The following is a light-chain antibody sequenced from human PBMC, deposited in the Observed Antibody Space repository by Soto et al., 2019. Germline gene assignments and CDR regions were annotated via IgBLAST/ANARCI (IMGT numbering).Light chain of an antibody. Sequence: QSALTQPASVSGSPGRSITISCTGTSSDVGAYNYVSLYQQYPGKAPKLMIYDVSNRPSGVSNRFSGSKSGNTASLAISGLQAEDEADYYCSSYTSSSTPLFGGGTKLTVL. CDR2: DVS. CDR1: SSDVGAYNY. J-gene: IGLJ2*01. V-gene: IGLV2-14*01. CDR3: SSYTSSSTPL.